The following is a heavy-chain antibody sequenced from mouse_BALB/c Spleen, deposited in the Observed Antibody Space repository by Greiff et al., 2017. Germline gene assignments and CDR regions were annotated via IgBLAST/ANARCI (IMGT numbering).Heavy chain of an antibody. CDR1: GYTFTDYN. J-gene: IGHJ4*01. Sequence: VQLQQSGPELVKPGASVKISCKASGYTFTDYNMHWVKQSHGKSLEWIGYIYPYNGGTGYNQKFKSKATLTVDNSSSTAYMELRSLTSEDSAVYYCARSGDYGNYEAMDYWGQGTSVTVSS. CDR2: IYPYNGGT. D-gene: IGHD2-1*01. V-gene: IGHV1S29*02. CDR3: ARSGDYGNYEAMDY.